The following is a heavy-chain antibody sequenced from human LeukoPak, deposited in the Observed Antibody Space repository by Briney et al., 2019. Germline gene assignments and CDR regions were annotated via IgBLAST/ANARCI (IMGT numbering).Heavy chain of an antibody. CDR1: GFTFSSYA. CDR3: AREIGSAARGR. Sequence: GGSLRLSCRASGFTFSSYAMSWVRQAPGKGLEWVANIKEDGSEKYYVDSVKGRFTISRDNAKNSLYLQMNSLRAEDTAVYYCAREIGSAARGRWGQGTLVTVSS. CDR2: IKEDGSEK. J-gene: IGHJ4*02. D-gene: IGHD6-13*01. V-gene: IGHV3-7*05.